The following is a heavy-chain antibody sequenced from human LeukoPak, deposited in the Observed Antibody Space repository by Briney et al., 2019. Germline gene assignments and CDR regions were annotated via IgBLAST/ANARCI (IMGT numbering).Heavy chain of an antibody. CDR3: AKANYYDSSGYYENLDY. J-gene: IGHJ4*02. D-gene: IGHD3-22*01. Sequence: GESLKISCAASGFTFSSNTMSWVRQAPGKGLEWVSAITGGSDSTYHADSVKGRFTISRDNSKNTLYLQMNRLRAEDTAVYYCAKANYYDSSGYYENLDYWGQGTLVTVSS. CDR2: ITGGSDST. V-gene: IGHV3-23*01. CDR1: GFTFSSNT.